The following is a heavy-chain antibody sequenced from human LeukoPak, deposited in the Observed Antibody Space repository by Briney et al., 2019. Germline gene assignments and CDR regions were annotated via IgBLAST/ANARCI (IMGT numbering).Heavy chain of an antibody. CDR2: IGSSSSTI. V-gene: IGHV3-48*01. CDR1: GFSFSSYS. CDR3: AELGITMIGGV. D-gene: IGHD3-10*02. J-gene: IGHJ6*04. Sequence: GGSLRLSCAASGFSFSSYSMNWVRHAPGKGLEWVSYIGSSSSTIYYGDSVKGRFTISRDNAKNSLYLQMNSLRAEDTAVYYCAELGITMIGGVWGKGTTVTISS.